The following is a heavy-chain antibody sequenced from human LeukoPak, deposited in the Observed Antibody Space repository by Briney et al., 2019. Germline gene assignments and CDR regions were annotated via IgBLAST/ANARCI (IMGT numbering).Heavy chain of an antibody. CDR1: GYTFTSYD. D-gene: IGHD3-10*01. CDR3: ARGGGITMVQGEARDFDY. J-gene: IGHJ4*02. Sequence: GASVKVSCKASGYTFTSYDINWVRQATGQGLEWMGWMNPNSGNTGYAQKFQGRVTMTRNTSISTAYMELSSLRSEDTAVYYCARGGGITMVQGEARDFDYWGQGTLVTVSS. CDR2: MNPNSGNT. V-gene: IGHV1-8*01.